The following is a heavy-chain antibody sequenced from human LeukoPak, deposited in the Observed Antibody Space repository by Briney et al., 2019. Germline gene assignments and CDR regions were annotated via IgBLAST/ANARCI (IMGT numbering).Heavy chain of an antibody. Sequence: PSQTLSLTCTVSGGSISSGNFYWSWIRQHPGKGLEWTEYIHNSGSTYYNPSLKSRVTISVDTSKKEFSLNLSSVIAADTAVYFCASISHHNYYAMDVWGQGTTVSVSS. CDR1: GGSISSGNFY. V-gene: IGHV4-31*03. CDR2: IHNSGST. CDR3: ASISHHNYYAMDV. J-gene: IGHJ6*02. D-gene: IGHD1-14*01.